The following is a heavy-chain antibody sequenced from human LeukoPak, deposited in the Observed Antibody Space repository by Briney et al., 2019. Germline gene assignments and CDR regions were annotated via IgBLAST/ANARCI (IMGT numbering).Heavy chain of an antibody. Sequence: GGSLRLSCEASGFTLSDYGMHWVRQAPGKGLERLAFIRYDGSDKYYADSVRGRFTISRDNSKNTLYLQMNSLRVEDTAVYYCAKDRLVPGSVLDYWGQGTLVTVSS. CDR3: AKDRLVPGSVLDY. V-gene: IGHV3-30*02. J-gene: IGHJ4*02. CDR1: GFTLSDYG. D-gene: IGHD6-19*01. CDR2: IRYDGSDK.